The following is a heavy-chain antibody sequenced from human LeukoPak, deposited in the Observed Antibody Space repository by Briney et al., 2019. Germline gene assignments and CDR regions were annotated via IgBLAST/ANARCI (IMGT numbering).Heavy chain of an antibody. Sequence: GRSLRLSGAASGFTFDDYAMHWVRQAPGKGLEWVSGISWNSGSIGYADSVKGRFTISRDNAKNSLYLQMNSLRAEDTALYYCAKDLYSSSWYFPFAPSSDCGMDVWGQGTRSPSP. CDR2: ISWNSGSI. J-gene: IGHJ6*02. V-gene: IGHV3-9*01. D-gene: IGHD6-13*01. CDR3: AKDLYSSSWYFPFAPSSDCGMDV. CDR1: GFTFDDYA.